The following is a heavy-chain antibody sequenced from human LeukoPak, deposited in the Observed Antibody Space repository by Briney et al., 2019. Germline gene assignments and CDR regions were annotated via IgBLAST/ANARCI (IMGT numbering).Heavy chain of an antibody. CDR2: ISYDGSNK. Sequence: GGSLRLSCAASGFAFSVYAMHWVRQAPGKGLEWVALISYDGSNKYYADSVKGRFTISRDNSKDTLYLQMNSLRAGDTAVYYCARSPTRSLRVGEFDFWGQGTLVTVSS. D-gene: IGHD1-26*01. CDR3: ARSPTRSLRVGEFDF. J-gene: IGHJ4*02. V-gene: IGHV3-30-3*01. CDR1: GFAFSVYA.